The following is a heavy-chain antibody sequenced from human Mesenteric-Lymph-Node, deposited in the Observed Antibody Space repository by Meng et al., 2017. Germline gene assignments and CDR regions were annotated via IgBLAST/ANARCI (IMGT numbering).Heavy chain of an antibody. CDR3: ARGGYYSFDY. Sequence: QPQGSGPGLVQPLQTLPLTCTVSGGSISSGDYYWSWIRQPPGKGLEWIGYIYYSGSTYYNPSLKSRVTISVDTSKNQFSLKLTSVTAADTAVYYCARGGYYSFDYWGQGTLVTVSS. CDR2: IYYSGST. D-gene: IGHD5-18*01. V-gene: IGHV4-30-4*01. J-gene: IGHJ4*02. CDR1: GGSISSGDYY.